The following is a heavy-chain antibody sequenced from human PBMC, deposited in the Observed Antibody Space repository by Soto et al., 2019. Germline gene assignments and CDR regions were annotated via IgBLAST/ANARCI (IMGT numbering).Heavy chain of an antibody. D-gene: IGHD3-9*01. CDR2: IYSSGNT. V-gene: IGHV4-61*01. CDR3: ARVDSKAFGRGVFDL. CDR1: GVSVSGGSNY. Sequence: PSETLSLTCTVSGVSVSGGSNYWSWIRQPPGEGLEWIGYIYSSGNTYYNPSLKSRVTISADKSKNQFSLRLTSVTAADTAVYYCARVDSKAFGRGVFDLWGQGTLVTVSS. J-gene: IGHJ4*02.